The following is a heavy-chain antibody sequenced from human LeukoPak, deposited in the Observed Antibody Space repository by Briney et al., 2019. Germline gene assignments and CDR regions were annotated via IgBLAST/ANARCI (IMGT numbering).Heavy chain of an antibody. J-gene: IGHJ4*02. CDR3: AAQGDGPNNYYDSKD. V-gene: IGHV4-30-2*01. CDR1: GGSLSSGGYY. Sequence: PSETLSLTCTVSGGSLSSGGYYWSWIRQPPGKGLEWIGYIYHSGSTYYNPSLKSRVTISVDRSKNQFSLKLSSVTAADTAVYYCAAQGDGPNNYYDSKDWGQGTLVTVSS. CDR2: IYHSGST. D-gene: IGHD3-22*01.